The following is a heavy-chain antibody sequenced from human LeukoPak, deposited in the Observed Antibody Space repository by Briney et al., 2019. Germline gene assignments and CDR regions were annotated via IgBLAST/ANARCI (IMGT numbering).Heavy chain of an antibody. CDR1: GFTFSSYW. V-gene: IGHV3-74*01. CDR2: INTDGSST. CDR3: ARTVPGYFFDY. J-gene: IGHJ4*02. Sequence: GGSLRLSCAASGFTFSSYWMHWVRQAPGKGLVWVSRINTDGSSTSYADSVKGRFTISRDNAKNTLYLQMNSLRSEDTAVYYCARTVPGYFFDYWGQGTLVTVSS. D-gene: IGHD3-9*01.